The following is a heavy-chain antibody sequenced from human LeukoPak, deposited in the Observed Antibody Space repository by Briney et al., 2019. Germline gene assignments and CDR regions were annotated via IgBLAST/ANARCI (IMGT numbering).Heavy chain of an antibody. Sequence: VASVKVSCKASGYSFSSYAITWVRQAPGQGLEWMGWISVYSGNTHYAQKLQGRVTMTTDTSTTTAYMELRSLRSDDTAVYYCARDYYDTSGYFYGSNYWGQGTLVTVSS. D-gene: IGHD3-22*01. J-gene: IGHJ4*02. CDR1: GYSFSSYA. CDR2: ISVYSGNT. V-gene: IGHV1-18*01. CDR3: ARDYYDTSGYFYGSNY.